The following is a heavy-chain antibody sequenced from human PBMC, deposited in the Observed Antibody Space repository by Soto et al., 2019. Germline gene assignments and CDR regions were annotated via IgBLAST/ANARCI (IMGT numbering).Heavy chain of an antibody. CDR1: GYTFTNYG. CDR2: INVYNGNT. CDR3: ARGVGSGSYYNQYNWFDP. D-gene: IGHD3-10*01. J-gene: IGHJ5*02. Sequence: ASVNVSCKASGYTFTNYGISWVRQAPGQGLEWMGWINVYNGNTKYAQKVQGRVTMTTDASTSTAYMELRSLRSDDTAVYYCARGVGSGSYYNQYNWFDPWGQGTLVTVSS. V-gene: IGHV1-18*01.